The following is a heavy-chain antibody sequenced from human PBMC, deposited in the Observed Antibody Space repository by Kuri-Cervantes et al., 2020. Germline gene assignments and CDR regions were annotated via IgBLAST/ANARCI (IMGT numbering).Heavy chain of an antibody. CDR2: ISYDGSNK. Sequence: LSLTCTVSGGSISSSSYYWGWVRQAPGKGLEWVAVISYDGSNKYYADSVKGRFTISRDNAKNSLYLQMNSLRAEDTAVYYCARTDGDYVPFDIWGQGTMVTVSS. CDR3: ARTDGDYVPFDI. V-gene: IGHV3-30*03. J-gene: IGHJ3*02. CDR1: GGSISSSSYY. D-gene: IGHD4-17*01.